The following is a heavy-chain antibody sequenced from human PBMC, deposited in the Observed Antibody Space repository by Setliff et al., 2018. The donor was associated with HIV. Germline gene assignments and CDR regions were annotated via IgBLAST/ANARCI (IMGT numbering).Heavy chain of an antibody. CDR2: VYSNGNT. Sequence: PSETLSLTCTVSGGSISGHYWSWIRQTPGKGLEWIGYVYSNGNTDYNPSLKSRVTISVDTSKNQFSLKLPSVTAADTAVYYCEAATVGETGYYGIDVWGPGTTVTVSS. J-gene: IGHJ6*02. D-gene: IGHD1-26*01. V-gene: IGHV4-59*11. CDR3: EAATVGETGYYGIDV. CDR1: GGSISGHY.